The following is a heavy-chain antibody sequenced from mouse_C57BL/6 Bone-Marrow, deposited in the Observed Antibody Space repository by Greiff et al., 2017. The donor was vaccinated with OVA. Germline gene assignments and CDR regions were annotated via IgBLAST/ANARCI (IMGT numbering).Heavy chain of an antibody. CDR1: GYTFTSYG. CDR3: ARNFHFDY. CDR2: IYPRSGNT. J-gene: IGHJ2*01. Sequence: VQVVESGAELARPGASVKLSCKASGYTFTSYGISWVKQRTGQGLEWIGEIYPRSGNTYYNEKFKGKATLTADKSSSTAYMELRSLTSEDSAVYFCARNFHFDYWGQGTTLTVSS. V-gene: IGHV1-81*01.